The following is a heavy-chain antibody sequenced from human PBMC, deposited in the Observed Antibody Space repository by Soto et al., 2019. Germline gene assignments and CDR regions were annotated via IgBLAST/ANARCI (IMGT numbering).Heavy chain of an antibody. V-gene: IGHV1-69*13. CDR1: EGTFSSYA. J-gene: IGHJ6*02. Sequence: SVKVSCKASEGTFSSYAISWVRQAPGQGLEWMGGIIPIFGTANYAQKFQGRVTITADESTSTAYMELSSLRSEDTAVYYCARDQPFLQQLVPSYYYYGMDVRGQGTTVTVP. CDR2: IIPIFGTA. D-gene: IGHD6-13*01. CDR3: ARDQPFLQQLVPSYYYYGMDV.